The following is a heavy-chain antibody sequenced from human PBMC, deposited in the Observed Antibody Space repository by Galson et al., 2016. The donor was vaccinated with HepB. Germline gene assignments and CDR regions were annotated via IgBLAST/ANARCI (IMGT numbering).Heavy chain of an antibody. D-gene: IGHD2-15*01. CDR3: ARVPATLFGYYYYGMDV. CDR2: IYYSGTT. CDR1: GASISSGGYY. J-gene: IGHJ6*02. V-gene: IGHV4-31*03. Sequence: TLSLTCTVSGASISSGGYYWSWIRQHPGKALEWIGYIYYSGTTYYNPSLRRRVIISLDASQNHFSLNLTSVTAADTAVYFCARVPATLFGYYYYGMDVWGQGSTVTVSS.